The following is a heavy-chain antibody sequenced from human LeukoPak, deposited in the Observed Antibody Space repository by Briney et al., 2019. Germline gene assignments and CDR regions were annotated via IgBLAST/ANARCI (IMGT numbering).Heavy chain of an antibody. CDR1: GYTFTSYD. Sequence: GASVKVSCKASGYTFTSYDINWVRQATGQGLEWMGWINPNSGNTGYAQKFQGRVTLTRDTSISTAYMELNSLRSDDTAVYYCAREDIVVVPPSRPFDPWGQGTLVTVSS. D-gene: IGHD2-2*01. V-gene: IGHV1-8*03. CDR3: AREDIVVVPPSRPFDP. CDR2: INPNSGNT. J-gene: IGHJ5*02.